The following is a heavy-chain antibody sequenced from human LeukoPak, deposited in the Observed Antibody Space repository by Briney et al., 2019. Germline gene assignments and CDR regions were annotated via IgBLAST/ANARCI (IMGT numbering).Heavy chain of an antibody. CDR1: GGSFSGYY. Sequence: PSETLSLTCAVYGGSFSGYYWSWIRQSPGKGLEWIGEINHSGSTNYNPSLKSRVTISVDTSKNQFSLKLSSVTAADTAVYYCARGFAGPSAGTPYYYYMDVWGKGTTVTISS. V-gene: IGHV4-34*01. CDR2: INHSGST. J-gene: IGHJ6*03. CDR3: ARGFAGPSAGTPYYYYMDV. D-gene: IGHD3-16*01.